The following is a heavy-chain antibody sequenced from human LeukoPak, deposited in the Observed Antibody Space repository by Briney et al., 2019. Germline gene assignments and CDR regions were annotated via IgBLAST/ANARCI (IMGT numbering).Heavy chain of an antibody. V-gene: IGHV6-1*01. CDR2: TYYRSKWFN. D-gene: IGHD2-21*01. J-gene: IGHJ6*02. Sequence: SQTLSLTCAISGDSVSTNSFAWSWVRQSPSRGLEWLGRTYYRSKWFNDYSVSLKSRININPDTSKNQFSLQLNSVTPEDTAVYYCARGRIAYYGMDVWGQGTTVTVSS. CDR1: GDSVSTNSFA. CDR3: ARGRIAYYGMDV.